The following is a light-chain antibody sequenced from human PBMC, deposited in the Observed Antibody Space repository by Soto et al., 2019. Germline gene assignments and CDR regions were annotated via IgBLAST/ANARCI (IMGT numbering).Light chain of an antibody. Sequence: EIVLTQSPGTLSLSPGERATLSCRASQSVSSTYLAWYQQKPGQAPRLLIYGASTRATGIPDRFSGSGSGTDFTLTISTREPEDFSVYYCQQYGSSRWTFGQGTKVEFK. CDR2: GAS. CDR1: QSVSSTY. CDR3: QQYGSSRWT. J-gene: IGKJ1*01. V-gene: IGKV3-20*01.